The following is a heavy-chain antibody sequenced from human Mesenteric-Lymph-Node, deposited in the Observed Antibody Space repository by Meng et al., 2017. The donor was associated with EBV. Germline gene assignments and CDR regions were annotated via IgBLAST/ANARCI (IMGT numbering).Heavy chain of an antibody. CDR1: GDSFSGYF. D-gene: IGHD4-23*01. J-gene: IGHJ4*02. V-gene: IGHV4-34*02. Sequence: QVQFQQWGAGVLKPWETLPLTCAVYGDSFSGYFWSWIRQPLGKGLEWIGEINHSGGTNYNPSLESRVTISVDASKNQFSLKLRSVTAADTAVYYCARGGGVLTPLDYWGQGGLVTVSS. CDR3: ARGGGVLTPLDY. CDR2: INHSGGT.